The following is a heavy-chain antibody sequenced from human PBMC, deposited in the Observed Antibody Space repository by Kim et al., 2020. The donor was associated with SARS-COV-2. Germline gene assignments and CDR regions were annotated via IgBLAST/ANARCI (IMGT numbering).Heavy chain of an antibody. J-gene: IGHJ3*02. Sequence: ASVKVSCKASGYTFTSYYMHWVRQAPGQGLEWMGIINPSGGSTSYAQKFQGRVTMTRDTSTSTVYMELSSLRSEDTAVYYCARANIVVVPAAIIFRAFDIWGQGTMVTVSS. CDR1: GYTFTSYY. V-gene: IGHV1-46*01. CDR2: INPSGGST. D-gene: IGHD2-2*02. CDR3: ARANIVVVPAAIIFRAFDI.